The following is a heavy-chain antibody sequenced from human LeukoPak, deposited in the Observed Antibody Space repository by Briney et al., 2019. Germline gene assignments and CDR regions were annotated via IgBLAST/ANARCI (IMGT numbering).Heavy chain of an antibody. CDR1: GGSISSTNW. CDR2: IYHSGST. D-gene: IGHD3-22*01. V-gene: IGHV4-4*02. CDR3: AREVYDSSGNGFDI. Sequence: SGTLSLTCAVSGGSISSTNWWSWVRQPPGKGLEWIGEIYHSGSTNYNPSLKSRVTISVDKSKNQFSLKLSSVTAADTAVYYCAREVYDSSGNGFDIWGQGTMVTVSS. J-gene: IGHJ3*02.